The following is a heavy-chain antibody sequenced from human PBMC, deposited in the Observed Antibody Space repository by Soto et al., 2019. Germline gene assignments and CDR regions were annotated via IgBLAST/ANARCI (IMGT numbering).Heavy chain of an antibody. D-gene: IGHD3-22*01. Sequence: ASVKVSCKASGYIFTSYYMHWVRQAPGQGLEWMGVINPSGDSTSYAQKFQGRVTLTRDTSTSTVYMELSSLRSEGTAVYYCARDGGGYYDSSDYYNWFDPWGQGTLVTVSS. J-gene: IGHJ5*02. CDR3: ARDGGGYYDSSDYYNWFDP. CDR2: INPSGDST. V-gene: IGHV1-46*01. CDR1: GYIFTSYY.